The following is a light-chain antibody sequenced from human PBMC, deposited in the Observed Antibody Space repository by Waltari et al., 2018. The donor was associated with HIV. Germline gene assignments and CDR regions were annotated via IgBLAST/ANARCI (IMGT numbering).Light chain of an antibody. CDR3: HQYVNLPQT. J-gene: IGKJ1*01. V-gene: IGKV3-20*01. Sequence: EVVLTQSPDTLSLSPGERATLSCRASQGFDSKYFVWYQQKPNQAPRLLIYAASTRATGIPDRFSGSGSGTDFTLTISRLEPEDFAVYYCHQYVNLPQTFGQGTKVEI. CDR1: QGFDSKY. CDR2: AAS.